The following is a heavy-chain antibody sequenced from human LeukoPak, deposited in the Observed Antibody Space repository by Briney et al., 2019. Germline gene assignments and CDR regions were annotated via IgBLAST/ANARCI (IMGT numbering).Heavy chain of an antibody. J-gene: IGHJ3*02. D-gene: IGHD3-22*01. CDR2: ITPIFGTA. CDR1: GGTFSSYA. CDR3: ARLIYPYYYDSSGPPFDI. V-gene: IGHV1-69*13. Sequence: ASVKVSCKASGGTFSSYAISWVRQAPGQGLEWMGGITPIFGTANYAQKFQGRVTITADESTSTAYMELSSLRSEDTAVYYCARLIYPYYYDSSGPPFDIWGQGTMVTVSS.